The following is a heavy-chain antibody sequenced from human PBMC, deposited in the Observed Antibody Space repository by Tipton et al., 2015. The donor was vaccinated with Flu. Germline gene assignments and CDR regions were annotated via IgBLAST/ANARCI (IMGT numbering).Heavy chain of an antibody. Sequence: TLSLTCAVSGGSISSGGYSWSWIRQPPGKGLEWIGYIYHSGSTYYNPSLKSRVTISVDRSKNQFSLKLSSVTAADTAVYYCATSPSPYSDAFDIWGQGTMVTVSS. D-gene: IGHD2-21*01. CDR3: ATSPSPYSDAFDI. CDR2: IYHSGST. J-gene: IGHJ3*02. V-gene: IGHV4-30-2*01. CDR1: GGSISSGGYS.